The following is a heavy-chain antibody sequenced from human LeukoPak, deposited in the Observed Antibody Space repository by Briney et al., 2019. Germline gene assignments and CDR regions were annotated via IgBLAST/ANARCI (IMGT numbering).Heavy chain of an antibody. V-gene: IGHV3-7*04. J-gene: IGHJ4*02. Sequence: GGSLRLSCAASGFTFTTYWMAWVRQAPGEGLEWVANIKQDGSEKYYVDSVKGRFTISRDNAENSLYLQMNSLRDEDTAVYYCARDSDGVLDYWGQGTLVTVAS. D-gene: IGHD3-10*01. CDR1: GFTFTTYW. CDR2: IKQDGSEK. CDR3: ARDSDGVLDY.